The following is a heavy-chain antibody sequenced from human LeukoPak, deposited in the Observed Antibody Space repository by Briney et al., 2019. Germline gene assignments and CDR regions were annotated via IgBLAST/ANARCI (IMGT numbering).Heavy chain of an antibody. D-gene: IGHD2-15*01. CDR2: IYYSGST. Sequence: SETLSLTCAVSGGSINNYYWSWNRQPPGKGLEWIGYIYYSGSTNYNPSLKSRVTISIDTSKNRFSLNLSSVTAADTAVYYCAREVGDSDSDNWFDPWGQGTLVTVSS. CDR3: AREVGDSDSDNWFDP. V-gene: IGHV4-59*01. J-gene: IGHJ5*02. CDR1: GGSINNYY.